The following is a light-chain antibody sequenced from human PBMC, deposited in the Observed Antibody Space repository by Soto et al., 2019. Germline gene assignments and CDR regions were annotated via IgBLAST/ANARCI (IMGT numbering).Light chain of an antibody. CDR3: QQYGRSPPT. CDR2: GAS. V-gene: IGKV3-20*01. J-gene: IGKJ4*01. Sequence: EIVLTQSPGTLSLSPGERATLSCRASQRVTSDFLAWYQQKPGQAPSLLIYGASNRATGVPDRFSGSGSGTDFTLTISRLAPEDFAVYHCQQYGRSPPTFGGGTKVGVK. CDR1: QRVTSDF.